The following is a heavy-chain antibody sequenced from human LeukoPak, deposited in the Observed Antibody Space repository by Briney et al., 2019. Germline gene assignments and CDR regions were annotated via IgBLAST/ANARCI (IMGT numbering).Heavy chain of an antibody. CDR2: ISGSGGST. CDR3: AKRPGYYDSSGYYFDY. CDR1: GFTFSSYA. J-gene: IGHJ4*02. D-gene: IGHD3-22*01. Sequence: PGGSLRLSCAASGFTFSSYAMSWVRQAPGKGLEWVSAISGSGGSTYYADSVKGRFTISRDNSKNTLYLQMNSLRAEDTAVYYCAKRPGYYDSSGYYFDYWGQGNPGHRLL. V-gene: IGHV3-23*01.